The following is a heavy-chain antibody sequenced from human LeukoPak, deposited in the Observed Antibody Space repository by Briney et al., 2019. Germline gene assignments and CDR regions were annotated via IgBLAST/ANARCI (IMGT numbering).Heavy chain of an antibody. V-gene: IGHV3-48*01. CDR1: GFTFSSYS. J-gene: IGHJ3*02. CDR3: ARDSSYDFWSGFLYDAFDI. CDR2: ISSSGNTI. D-gene: IGHD3-3*01. Sequence: QTGGSLRLSCAASGFTFSSYSMNWVRQAPGKGLEWVSYISSSGNTIYYADSVKGRFTISRDNAKNSLYLQMNSLRAEDTAVYYCARDSSYDFWSGFLYDAFDIWGQGTMVTVSS.